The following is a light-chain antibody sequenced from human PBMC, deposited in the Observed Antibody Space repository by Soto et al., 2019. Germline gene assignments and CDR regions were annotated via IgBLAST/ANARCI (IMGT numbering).Light chain of an antibody. CDR2: DAS. CDR1: QSISTW. V-gene: IGKV1-5*01. CDR3: QHYKTYSGIFT. J-gene: IGKJ3*01. Sequence: DIRMTQSPSPLSASIGDRVTITCRASQSISTWLAWYQQKPGKAPRLLIYDASSLESGVPSRFSGSGSGTEFSLTISSLQPDDFATYYCQHYKTYSGIFTFGPGTKVDIK.